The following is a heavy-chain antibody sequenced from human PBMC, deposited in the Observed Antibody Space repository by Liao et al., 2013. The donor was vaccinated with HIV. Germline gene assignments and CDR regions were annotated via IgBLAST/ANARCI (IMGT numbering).Heavy chain of an antibody. CDR2: INHSGST. Sequence: QVQLQQWGAGLLKPSETLSLTCAVYGGSFSGYYWSWIRQPPGKGLEWIGEINHSGSTNYNPSLKSRVTISVDTSKKQFSLKLSSVTAADTAVYYCATARGGWSYYPFDYWGQGTLVTVSS. CDR3: ATARGGWSYYPFDY. D-gene: IGHD1-26*01. J-gene: IGHJ4*02. V-gene: IGHV4-34*01. CDR1: GGSFSGYY.